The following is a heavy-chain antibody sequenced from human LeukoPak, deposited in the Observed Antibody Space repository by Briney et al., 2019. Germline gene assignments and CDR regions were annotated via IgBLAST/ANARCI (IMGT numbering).Heavy chain of an antibody. CDR1: GGSLRGYY. V-gene: IGHV4-34*01. J-gene: IGHJ5*02. CDR2: INHSGSS. Sequence: SETLSLTCTVYGGSLRGYYWSWLRQPPGRGGEGSGEINHSGSSNYNPSLKSRGNISVDTSKNQISLKLSTVTAADTAVSCCVRLGNWFDPWGQGTLVTVSS. D-gene: IGHD1-26*01. CDR3: VRLGNWFDP.